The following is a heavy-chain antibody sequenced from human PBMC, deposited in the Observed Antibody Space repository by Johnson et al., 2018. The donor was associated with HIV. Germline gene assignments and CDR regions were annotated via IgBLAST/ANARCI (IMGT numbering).Heavy chain of an antibody. CDR2: INQDGSEK. Sequence: VQLVESGGGLVQPGGSLRLSCSASGFTFSNHWMTWVRQAPEKGLEWVANINQDGSEKYYLGSLEGRFTISRDNAKNSFYLQVDSLRADDTAVYYCAKDLGITVAGRGGLDAFDIWGQGTMVTVSS. CDR1: GFTFSNHW. V-gene: IGHV3-7*05. J-gene: IGHJ3*02. CDR3: AKDLGITVAGRGGLDAFDI. D-gene: IGHD6-19*01.